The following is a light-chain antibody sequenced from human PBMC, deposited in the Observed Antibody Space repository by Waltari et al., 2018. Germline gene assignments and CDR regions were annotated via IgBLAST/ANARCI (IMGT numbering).Light chain of an antibody. CDR1: QSISSW. J-gene: IGKJ2*01. CDR2: KAS. V-gene: IGKV1-5*03. CDR3: QQYNSHST. Sequence: DIQMTQSPSTLSASVGDRVTITSKASQSISSWLDWYQQKPGKAPKLLIYKASNLESGVPSRFSGFGSGTEFTLIISSLQPDDLATYYCQQYNSHSTFGQGTKLEIK.